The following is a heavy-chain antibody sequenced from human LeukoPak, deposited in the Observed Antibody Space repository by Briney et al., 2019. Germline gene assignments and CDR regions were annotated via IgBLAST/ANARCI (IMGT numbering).Heavy chain of an antibody. CDR1: GFTFSSYA. V-gene: IGHV3-23*01. J-gene: IGHJ4*02. Sequence: PGGTLRLSCAASGFTFSSYAMSWVRQAPGKGLEWVSSIPGSCGSTYYADSVKGRFTISRDNSKNTLYLQMNSVRAEDTAVYYCAKDHYYNNSGYYYVGSFGYWGQGTLVTV. D-gene: IGHD3-22*01. CDR3: AKDHYYNNSGYYYVGSFGY. CDR2: IPGSCGST.